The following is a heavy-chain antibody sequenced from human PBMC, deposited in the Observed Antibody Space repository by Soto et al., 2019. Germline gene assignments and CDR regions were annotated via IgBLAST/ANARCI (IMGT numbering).Heavy chain of an antibody. Sequence: GGSLRLSCAASGFTFSDAWMTWVRQAPGKGLEWVGLIKVKTDGGTTDYAAPVKGRFTISRDDSKNTLYLQMNSLKTEDTAVYYCTSTLGYWGQGTLVTVSS. J-gene: IGHJ4*02. CDR3: TSTLGY. CDR1: GFTFSDAW. D-gene: IGHD7-27*01. V-gene: IGHV3-15*01. CDR2: IKVKTDGGTT.